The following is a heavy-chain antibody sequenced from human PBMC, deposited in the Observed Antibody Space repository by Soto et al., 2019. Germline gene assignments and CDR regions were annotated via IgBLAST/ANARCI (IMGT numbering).Heavy chain of an antibody. CDR1: GSTSEHFA. CDR2: MSWDRVTF. J-gene: IGHJ4*02. Sequence: PGGSLRLSCVASGSTSEHFAMHWVRQSPGKALEWVSGMSWDRVTFGYADSVQGRFTISRDHAKNSVELQMDSLRPGDTAVYYCALSEPYIVLLPSSINFYSWGQGTLVTVYS. CDR3: ALSEPYIVLLPSSINFYS. D-gene: IGHD2-8*01. V-gene: IGHV3-9*02.